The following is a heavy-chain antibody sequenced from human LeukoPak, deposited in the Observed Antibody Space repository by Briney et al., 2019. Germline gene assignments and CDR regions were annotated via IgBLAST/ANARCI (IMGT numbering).Heavy chain of an antibody. D-gene: IGHD3-3*01. CDR3: ARVITIFGVVILMYFDY. J-gene: IGHJ4*02. CDR2: IYYSGST. CDR1: GGSISSSSYY. V-gene: IGHV4-39*01. Sequence: PSDTLSLTCTVSGGSISSSSYYWGWIRQPPGKGLEWMGSIYYSGSTYYNPSLKSRVTISVDTSKNQFSLKLRSVTAADTAVYYCARVITIFGVVILMYFDYWGQGTLVTVSS.